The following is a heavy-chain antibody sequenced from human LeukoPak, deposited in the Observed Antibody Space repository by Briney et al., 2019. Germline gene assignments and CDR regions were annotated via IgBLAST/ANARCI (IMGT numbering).Heavy chain of an antibody. D-gene: IGHD3-16*01. J-gene: IGHJ4*02. CDR1: GFTFSSYG. CDR2: ISGRGGTT. V-gene: IGHV3-23*01. Sequence: GGSLRLSCAASGFTFSSYGMSWVRQAPGKGLEWLSGISGRGGTTYSADSVKGRFTISRDNSKSTLYLQMNSLRAEDTAIYFSGKSQSLLSLGGPFDSWDQGTLVTVSS. CDR3: GKSQSLLSLGGPFDS.